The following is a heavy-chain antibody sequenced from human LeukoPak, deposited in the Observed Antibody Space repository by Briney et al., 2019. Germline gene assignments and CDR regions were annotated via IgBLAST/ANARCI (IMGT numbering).Heavy chain of an antibody. D-gene: IGHD3-10*01. Sequence: ASVKVSCTASGYTFTSYYMHWVRQAPGQGLEWMGIINPSGGSTSYAQKFQGRVTMTRDTSTSTVYMELSSLRSEDTAVYYCARAGLGEFIDYWGQGTLVTVSS. J-gene: IGHJ4*02. CDR3: ARAGLGEFIDY. CDR2: INPSGGST. CDR1: GYTFTSYY. V-gene: IGHV1-46*01.